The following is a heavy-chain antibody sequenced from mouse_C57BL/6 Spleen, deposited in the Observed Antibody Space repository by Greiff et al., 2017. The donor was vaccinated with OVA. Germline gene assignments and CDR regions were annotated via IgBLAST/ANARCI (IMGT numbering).Heavy chain of an antibody. V-gene: IGHV1-82*01. CDR1: GYAFSSSW. Sequence: VQLQQSGPELVKPGASVKISCKASGYAFSSSWMNWVKQRPGKGLEWIGRIYPGDGDTNYNGKFKGKATLTADKSSSPAYMQLSSLTSEDSAVYFCAEGSSYPDYWGQGTSVTVSS. CDR3: AEGSSYPDY. J-gene: IGHJ4*01. D-gene: IGHD1-1*01. CDR2: IYPGDGDT.